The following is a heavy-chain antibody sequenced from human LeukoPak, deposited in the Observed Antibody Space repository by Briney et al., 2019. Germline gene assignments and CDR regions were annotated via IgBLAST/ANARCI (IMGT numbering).Heavy chain of an antibody. CDR3: AKHASGGKVLRPIDY. CDR1: GFTFSSYG. CDR2: ISYDGSNK. J-gene: IGHJ4*02. V-gene: IGHV3-30*18. Sequence: GGSLRLSCAASGFTFSSYGMHWVRQAPGKGLEWVAVISYDGSNKYYADSVKGRFTISRDNSKNTLYLQMNSLRAEDTTVYYCAKHASGGKVLRPIDYWGQGTLVTVSS. D-gene: IGHD6-19*01.